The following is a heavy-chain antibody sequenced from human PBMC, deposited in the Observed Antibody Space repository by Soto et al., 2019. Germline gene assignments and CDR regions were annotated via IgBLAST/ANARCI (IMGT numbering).Heavy chain of an antibody. J-gene: IGHJ4*02. CDR2: MQDGGSI. CDR3: SRGEGSGSNALGH. CDR1: GFTVSNNY. V-gene: IGHV3-66*01. Sequence: GGSLRLSCAASGFTVSNNYMTWVRQAPGKGLEWVAVMQDGGSISYADSVSDRFTISRDNAKNTVFLEMNSLRPEDTAVYFCSRGEGSGSNALGHWGQGTLVTVFS. D-gene: IGHD3-16*01.